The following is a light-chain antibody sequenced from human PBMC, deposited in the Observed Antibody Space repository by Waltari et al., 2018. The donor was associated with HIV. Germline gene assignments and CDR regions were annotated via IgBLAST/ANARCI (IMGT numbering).Light chain of an antibody. CDR3: AAWADSLNGPV. CDR1: NSHIVSNP. CDR2: NNN. V-gene: IGLV1-44*01. Sequence: QSVLIQPPSASGTPGQRVSISCSGSNSHIVSNPVPWYQYSPGTAPKLLIYNNNQRPSGVPDRFSGSKSGTSASLAISGLQSEDEADYFCAAWADSLNGPVFGGGTKLTVL. J-gene: IGLJ3*02.